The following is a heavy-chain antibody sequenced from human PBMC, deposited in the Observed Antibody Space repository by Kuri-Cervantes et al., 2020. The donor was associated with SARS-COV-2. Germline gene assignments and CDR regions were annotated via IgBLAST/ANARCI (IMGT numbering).Heavy chain of an antibody. CDR3: ARGFLEWLDY. V-gene: IGHV3-11*01. Sequence: GESLKISCAASGFTFSDYYMSWIRQAPGKGLEWVSYISSSGSTIYYADSVKGRFTISRDNSKNTLYLQMNSLRAEDTAVYYCARGFLEWLDYWGQGTLVTVSS. J-gene: IGHJ4*02. CDR2: ISSSGSTI. CDR1: GFTFSDYY. D-gene: IGHD3-3*01.